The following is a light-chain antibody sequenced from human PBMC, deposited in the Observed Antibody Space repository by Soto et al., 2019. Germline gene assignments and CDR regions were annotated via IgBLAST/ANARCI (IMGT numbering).Light chain of an antibody. V-gene: IGKV4-1*01. J-gene: IGKJ1*01. Sequence: DIVMTQSPDSLAVSLGERATINCKSSQSVLYSSNNKNYLAWYQQKPGQPPKLLIYCASTRESGVPDRFSGSGSVTDFTLTSSSLQAEDVAVYYCQQYYSTPRTFGQGTKVEIK. CDR2: CAS. CDR3: QQYYSTPRT. CDR1: QSVLYSSNNKNY.